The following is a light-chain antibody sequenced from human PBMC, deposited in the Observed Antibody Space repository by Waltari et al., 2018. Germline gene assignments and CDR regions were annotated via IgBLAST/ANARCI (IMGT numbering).Light chain of an antibody. Sequence: DIQITQSPSPLSASVGDRVSITCRASQSISNWLAWYQQKPGKAPKLLIYKASTLESGVPSRFSGSGSGTEFTLTISSLQPDDFATYYCQQYNSYSLLTFGGGTKVEIK. J-gene: IGKJ4*01. V-gene: IGKV1-5*03. CDR2: KAS. CDR1: QSISNW. CDR3: QQYNSYSLLT.